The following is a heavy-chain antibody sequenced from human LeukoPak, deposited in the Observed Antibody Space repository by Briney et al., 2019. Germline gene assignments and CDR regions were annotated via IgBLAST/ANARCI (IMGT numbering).Heavy chain of an antibody. CDR1: GFTFSSYG. CDR2: ISYDGSNK. Sequence: PGGSLRLSCAASGFTFSSYGMHWVRQAPGKGMEWAAVISYDGSNKYYADSVKGRFTISRDNSKNTLYLQMNSLRAEDTAVYYCAKSLSGYSYGNWFDPWGQGTLVTVSS. CDR3: AKSLSGYSYGNWFDP. J-gene: IGHJ5*02. V-gene: IGHV3-30*18. D-gene: IGHD5-18*01.